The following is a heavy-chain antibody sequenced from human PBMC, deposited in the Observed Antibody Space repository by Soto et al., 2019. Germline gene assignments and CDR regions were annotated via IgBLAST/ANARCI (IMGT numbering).Heavy chain of an antibody. CDR2: IKEDGSEK. Sequence: EVQLVESGGGVVQPGGSLRLSCAASGFTFNSYSMSWVRQAPGKGLEWVASIKEDGSEKHYVDSVKGRFTISRDNANNLVYLEFNSLRAEDTAVFSVARDSSRDLYCTVRMCYDAVFDFWGPGTMVTVSS. V-gene: IGHV3-7*01. J-gene: IGHJ3*01. CDR1: GFTFNSYS. D-gene: IGHD2-8*02. CDR3: ARDSSRDLYCTVRMCYDAVFDF.